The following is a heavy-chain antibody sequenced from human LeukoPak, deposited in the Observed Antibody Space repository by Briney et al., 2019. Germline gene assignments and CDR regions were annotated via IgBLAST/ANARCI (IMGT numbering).Heavy chain of an antibody. D-gene: IGHD3-16*01. CDR1: GGSISSGGYY. Sequence: ASETLSLTCTVSGGSISSGGYYWSWIRQHPGKGLEWIGYIYYSGSTYHNPSLKSRVTISVDTSKNQFSLKLSSVTAADTAVYYCARVLRLRRGAFDIWGQGTMVTVSS. CDR2: IYYSGST. CDR3: ARVLRLRRGAFDI. V-gene: IGHV4-31*03. J-gene: IGHJ3*02.